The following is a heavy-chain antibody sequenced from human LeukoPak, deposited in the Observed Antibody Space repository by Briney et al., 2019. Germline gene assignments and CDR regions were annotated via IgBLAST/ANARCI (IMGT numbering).Heavy chain of an antibody. V-gene: IGHV4-38-2*01. J-gene: IGHJ4*02. Sequence: SETLSLTCAVSGYSISSGYYWGWIRPPPGKGLEWIGYIYYSGSTNYNPSLKSRVTIPVDTSKNQFSLKLSSVTAADTAVYYCARGIAARHDYWGQGTLVTVSS. CDR1: GYSISSGYY. CDR3: ARGIAARHDY. CDR2: IYYSGST. D-gene: IGHD6-6*01.